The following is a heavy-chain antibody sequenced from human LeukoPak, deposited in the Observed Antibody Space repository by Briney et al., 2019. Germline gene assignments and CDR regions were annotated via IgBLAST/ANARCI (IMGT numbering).Heavy chain of an antibody. CDR2: IYYSGST. D-gene: IGHD3-10*01. V-gene: IGHV4-30-4*08. Sequence: KPSETLSLTCTVSGGSIRSDDYFWSWIRQPPGKGLEWIGYIYYSGSTYYNPSLKSRVTISVDTSKNQFSLKLSSVTAADTAVYYCARAMVYYYYFDYWGQGTLVTVSS. CDR1: GGSIRSDDYF. CDR3: ARAMVYYYYFDY. J-gene: IGHJ4*02.